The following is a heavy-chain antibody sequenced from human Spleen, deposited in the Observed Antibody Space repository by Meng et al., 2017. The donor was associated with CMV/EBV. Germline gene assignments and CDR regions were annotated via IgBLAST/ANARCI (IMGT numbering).Heavy chain of an antibody. Sequence: ASVKVSCKSSGYTFTTYGFSWVRQAPGQGLEWMGWISAYNGNTKYAQKFQDRVTLTTDTSTSTAYMDLRSLRSDDTAVYYCARVWDSGEYYFDYWGQGTLVTVSS. V-gene: IGHV1-18*01. CDR2: ISAYNGNT. J-gene: IGHJ4*02. D-gene: IGHD1-26*01. CDR1: GYTFTTYG. CDR3: ARVWDSGEYYFDY.